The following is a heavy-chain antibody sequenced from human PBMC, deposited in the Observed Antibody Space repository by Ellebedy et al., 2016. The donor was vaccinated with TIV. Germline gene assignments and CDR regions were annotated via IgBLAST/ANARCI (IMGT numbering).Heavy chain of an antibody. CDR3: ARGFYEKFDP. CDR1: GYTFSSYG. V-gene: IGHV1-18*04. CDR2: ISAYNGDT. D-gene: IGHD2/OR15-2a*01. J-gene: IGHJ5*02. Sequence: ASVKVSCRASGYTFSSYGISWVRQAPGQGLEWMGWISAYNGDTNYAQKFQGRVTMTTDTFASTAYLELRSLRSDDTAVYYCARGFYEKFDPWGQGTLVTVSS.